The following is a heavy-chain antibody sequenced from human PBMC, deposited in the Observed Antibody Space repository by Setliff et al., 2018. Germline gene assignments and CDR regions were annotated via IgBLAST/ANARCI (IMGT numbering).Heavy chain of an antibody. Sequence: PGGSLRLSCVASGFTFNNYALNWVRQAPGKGLEWVSKISGDGNTVYYADSVKGRFTISRDNSENTLFLQMTSLRPEDTGIYYCAKVKKPLIRGSGFNYWGRGTLVTVSS. D-gene: IGHD2-8*01. CDR2: ISGDGNTV. CDR1: GFTFNNYA. CDR3: AKVKKPLIRGSGFNY. J-gene: IGHJ4*02. V-gene: IGHV3-23*01.